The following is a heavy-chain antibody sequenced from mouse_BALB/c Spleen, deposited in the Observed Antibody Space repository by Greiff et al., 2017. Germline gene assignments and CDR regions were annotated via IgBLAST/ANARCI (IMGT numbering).Heavy chain of an antibody. Sequence: EVHLVESGGDLVKPGGSLKLSCAASGFTFSSYGMSWVRQTPDKRLEWVATISSGGSYTYYPDSVKGRFTISRDNAKNTLYLQMSSLKSEDTAMYDGARPPMMTPRPWLAYWGQGTLVTVSA. V-gene: IGHV5-6*01. CDR3: ARPPMMTPRPWLAY. D-gene: IGHD2-4*01. J-gene: IGHJ3*01. CDR2: ISSGGSYT. CDR1: GFTFSSYG.